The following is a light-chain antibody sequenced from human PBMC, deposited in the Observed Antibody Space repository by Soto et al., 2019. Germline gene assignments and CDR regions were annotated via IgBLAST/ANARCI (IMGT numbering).Light chain of an antibody. CDR3: QQYGRPPGT. V-gene: IGKV3-20*01. Sequence: EIVLTQSPGTLSLSPGERATLSCRASQSVSSSYLAWYQQKPGQAPRLLIYGASSRATGLPDWFSGSGSATDSILTISRLEPEDLAVYYCQQYGRPPGTFGQGTKLEIK. CDR2: GAS. CDR1: QSVSSSY. J-gene: IGKJ2*01.